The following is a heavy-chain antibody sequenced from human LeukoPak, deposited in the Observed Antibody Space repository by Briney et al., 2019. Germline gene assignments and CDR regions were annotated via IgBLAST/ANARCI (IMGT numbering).Heavy chain of an antibody. CDR1: AYSFTIFY. CDR3: ARDNSVGETAWWFDP. Sequence: ASVKVSCKASAYSFTIFYMHWVRQAPGHGLEWMGLINPSGSSTTYAQKFQDRVTMTRDMFTSTDYMELNSLTSEDTAVYYCARDNSVGETAWWFDPWGQGTLVTVSS. V-gene: IGHV1-46*01. CDR2: INPSGSST. J-gene: IGHJ5*02. D-gene: IGHD1-26*01.